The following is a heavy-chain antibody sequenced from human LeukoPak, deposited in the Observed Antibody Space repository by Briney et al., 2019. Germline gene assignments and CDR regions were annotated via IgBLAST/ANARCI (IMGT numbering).Heavy chain of an antibody. CDR1: GFTFSSYE. J-gene: IGHJ4*02. V-gene: IGHV3-48*03. CDR2: ISSSGSII. CDR3: ARVRGYGSESFDY. D-gene: IGHD3-10*01. Sequence: PGGSLRLSCAASGFTFSSYEMNWVRQAPGKGLEWVSYISSSGSIIHYADAVKGRFTTSRDNAKNSLHLQMNSLRAEDTAVYYCARVRGYGSESFDYWGQGTLVTVSS.